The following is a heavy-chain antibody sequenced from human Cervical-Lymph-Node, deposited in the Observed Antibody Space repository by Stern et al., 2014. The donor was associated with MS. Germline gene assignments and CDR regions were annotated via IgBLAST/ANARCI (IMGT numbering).Heavy chain of an antibody. CDR2: IYPSGST. D-gene: IGHD7-27*01. CDR3: ARDGPGASWFDP. Sequence: QLQESGPGLLKPSQTLSLTCTVSGGSITSGSYYWSWIRQSAGKGLEWIGSIYPSGSTNYNPSLESRVTISVDTSKNQFSLKLTSLTAADTSVYYCARDGPGASWFDPWGQGTLVTVSS. CDR1: GGSITSGSYY. J-gene: IGHJ5*02. V-gene: IGHV4-61*02.